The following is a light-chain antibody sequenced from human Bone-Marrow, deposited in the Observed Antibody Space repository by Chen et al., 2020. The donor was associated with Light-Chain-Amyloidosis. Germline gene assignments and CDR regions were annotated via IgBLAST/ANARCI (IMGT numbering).Light chain of an antibody. CDR3: NSYQGSSQVV. Sequence: NFMLTQPHSVSESPGKTVIISCTRSSGSIATNYVQWYQQRPGSSPTTVIYEDDQRPSGIPDRFSGSIDRSSNSGSLAIAGLKTEDDADYYCNSYQGSSQVVFGGRTKMTVL. V-gene: IGLV6-57*01. CDR2: EDD. CDR1: SGSIATNY. J-gene: IGLJ3*02.